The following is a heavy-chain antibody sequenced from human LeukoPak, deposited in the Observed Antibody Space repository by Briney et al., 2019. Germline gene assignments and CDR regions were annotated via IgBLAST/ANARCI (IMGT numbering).Heavy chain of an antibody. CDR1: GGSFNSGNYY. CDR2: INYSGST. V-gene: IGHV4-61*01. J-gene: IGHJ4*02. CDR3: ARDRVRGNSNPYFDY. D-gene: IGHD4-11*01. Sequence: SETLSLTCTVSGGSFNSGNYYWNWLRQPPGRGLEWIGYINYSGSTNYQPSLKSRVTISVDPSKNQFSLKLSSVTAADTAVYYCARDRVRGNSNPYFDYWGQGTLVTVSS.